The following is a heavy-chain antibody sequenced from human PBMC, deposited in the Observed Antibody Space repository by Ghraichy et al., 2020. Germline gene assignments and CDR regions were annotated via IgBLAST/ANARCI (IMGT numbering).Heavy chain of an antibody. D-gene: IGHD1-26*01. Sequence: GGSLRLSCAASGFTFRSYGMHWVRQAPGKGLEWVALMWYDGTNKYYADSVKGRFAISRDNSKSTLYLQMNSLRAEDTAIYYCARSGGGRWELSGHWGQGTLVTVSS. J-gene: IGHJ4*02. CDR3: ARSGGGRWELSGH. CDR1: GFTFRSYG. V-gene: IGHV3-33*01. CDR2: MWYDGTNK.